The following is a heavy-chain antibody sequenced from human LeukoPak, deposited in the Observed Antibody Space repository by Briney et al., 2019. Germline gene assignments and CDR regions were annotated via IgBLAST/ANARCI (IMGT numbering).Heavy chain of an antibody. CDR3: ARYDVDGGPFDC. V-gene: IGHV4-59*01. CDR1: GASISSYY. J-gene: IGHJ4*02. CDR2: IYYSGST. Sequence: SETLSLTCPVSGASISSYYFSWIRQPPGKRLEWIGYIYYSGSTSYNPSLKSRVTISVDTSKNHFSLKLSSVTAADTAVYYCARYDVDGGPFDCCGQGTLVTVSS. D-gene: IGHD3-16*01.